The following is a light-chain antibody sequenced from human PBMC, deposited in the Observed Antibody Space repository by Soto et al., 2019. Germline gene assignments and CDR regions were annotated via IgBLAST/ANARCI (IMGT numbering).Light chain of an antibody. CDR1: QGISNY. V-gene: IGKV1-27*01. CDR2: AAS. Sequence: DIQMTQSPSSLSASVGDRVTITCRASQGISNYLAWYQQKPGKVPKLLIYAASTLQSGVPSRFSGSGSGTDFTLTISSLLPEDVATYYCHKYNSASWTFGQGTKVEIK. J-gene: IGKJ1*01. CDR3: HKYNSASWT.